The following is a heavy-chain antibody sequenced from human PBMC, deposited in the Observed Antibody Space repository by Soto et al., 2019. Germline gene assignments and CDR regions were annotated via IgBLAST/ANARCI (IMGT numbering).Heavy chain of an antibody. Sequence: GESLKISGKGSVYGFAGYWITWVRQKPGKGLEWMGRIDPSDSQTYYSPSFRGHVTISVTKSITTVFLQWSSLRASDTAMYYCARQIYDSDTGPNFQYYFDSWGQGTPVTVSS. J-gene: IGHJ4*02. V-gene: IGHV5-10-1*01. CDR2: IDPSDSQT. CDR1: VYGFAGYW. D-gene: IGHD3-22*01. CDR3: ARQIYDSDTGPNFQYYFDS.